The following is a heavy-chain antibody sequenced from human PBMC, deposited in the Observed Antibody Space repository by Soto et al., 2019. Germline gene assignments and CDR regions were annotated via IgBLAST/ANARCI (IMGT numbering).Heavy chain of an antibody. CDR3: ARREGDYEYYFDY. D-gene: IGHD4-17*01. CDR1: GGSISSYY. CDR2: IYYSGST. J-gene: IGHJ4*02. V-gene: IGHV4-59*08. Sequence: SETLSLTCTVSGGSISSYYWSWIRQPPGKGLEWIGYIYYSGSTNYNPSLKSRVTISVDTSKNQFSLKLSSVTAADTAVYYCARREGDYEYYFDYWGQGTLVTVSS.